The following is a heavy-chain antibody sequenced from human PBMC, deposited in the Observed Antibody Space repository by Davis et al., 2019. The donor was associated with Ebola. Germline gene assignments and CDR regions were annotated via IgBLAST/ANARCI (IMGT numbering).Heavy chain of an antibody. J-gene: IGHJ4*02. CDR2: ISGAGYNT. Sequence: GSLRLSCEASGFSFTNYAMNWVRQGPGQGLEWVSGISGAGYNTYHADSVKGRFTISRDNSKNTLYLQMNSLSADDTAVYYCATCGFCVSTSGVDYWGQGTLVTVSS. CDR3: ATCGFCVSTSGVDY. CDR1: GFSFTNYA. V-gene: IGHV3-23*01. D-gene: IGHD5/OR15-5a*01.